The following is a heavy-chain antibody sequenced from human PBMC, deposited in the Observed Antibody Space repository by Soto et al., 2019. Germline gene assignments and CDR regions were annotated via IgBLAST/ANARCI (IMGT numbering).Heavy chain of an antibody. J-gene: IGHJ4*02. V-gene: IGHV1-18*01. CDR3: ARDQRWLQLGGKTAYYFDY. CDR1: GYTFTSYG. Sequence: ASVKVSCKASGYTFTSYGISWVRQAPGQGLEWMGWISAYNGNTNYAQKLQGRVTMTTDTSTSTAYMELRSLRSEDTAVYYCARDQRWLQLGGKTAYYFDYWGQGTLVTVSS. D-gene: IGHD5-12*01. CDR2: ISAYNGNT.